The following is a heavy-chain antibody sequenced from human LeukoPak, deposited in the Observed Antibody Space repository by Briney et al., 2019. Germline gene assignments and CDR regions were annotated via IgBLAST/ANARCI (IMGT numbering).Heavy chain of an antibody. CDR2: ISYDGSNK. J-gene: IGHJ4*02. V-gene: IGHV3-30*03. Sequence: GRSLRLSCAASGFTFSSYGMHWVRQAPGKGLEWVAVISYDGSNKYYADSVKGRFTISRDNSKNTLYLQMNSLRAEDTAVYYCTGFIPLYDSSGYPYWGQGTLVTVSS. CDR1: GFTFSSYG. D-gene: IGHD3-22*01. CDR3: TGFIPLYDSSGYPY.